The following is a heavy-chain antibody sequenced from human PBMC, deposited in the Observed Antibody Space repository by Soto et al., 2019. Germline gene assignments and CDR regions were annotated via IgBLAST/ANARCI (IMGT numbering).Heavy chain of an antibody. CDR1: GGTSSDYA. CDR3: AGSFKYGSGTFDALDV. J-gene: IGHJ3*01. Sequence: QVLLVQSGTEVKKPGSSVKVSCQASGGTSSDYALTWVRQAPGQGLEWMGGIIPIIGTANYAQRFQGRVSLTADESSSTAYLELSSLKSEDTAVYYCAGSFKYGSGTFDALDVWGHGTMVMVSS. V-gene: IGHV1-69*01. D-gene: IGHD3-10*01. CDR2: IIPIIGTA.